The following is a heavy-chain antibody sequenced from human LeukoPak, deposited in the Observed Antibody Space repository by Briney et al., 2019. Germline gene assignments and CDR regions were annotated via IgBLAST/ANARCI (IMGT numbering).Heavy chain of an antibody. V-gene: IGHV3-7*04. CDR3: ARDGVAGARHPFDS. D-gene: IGHD6-19*01. CDR1: GFSLSTYW. J-gene: IGHJ4*02. Sequence: PGGSLRLSCAASGFSLSTYWMSWVRQAPGKGLEWVANIKQDGSEKHYVDSVKGRFTTSRDNAKSSLYLQMNSLRVEDTAVYYCARDGVAGARHPFDSWGQGTLVTVSS. CDR2: IKQDGSEK.